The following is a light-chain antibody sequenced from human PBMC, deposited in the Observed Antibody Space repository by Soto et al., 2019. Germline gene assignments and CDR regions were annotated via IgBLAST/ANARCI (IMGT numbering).Light chain of an antibody. J-gene: IGKJ5*01. Sequence: DIQMTQSPSTLSASVGDRVTITCRASQSISSWLAWYQQKPGKAPKLLIYDASSLESGVPSRFSGSGSGTEFTLTISSLQPDDFATYYCHSRAFGQGTRLENK. CDR3: HSRA. CDR2: DAS. V-gene: IGKV1-5*01. CDR1: QSISSW.